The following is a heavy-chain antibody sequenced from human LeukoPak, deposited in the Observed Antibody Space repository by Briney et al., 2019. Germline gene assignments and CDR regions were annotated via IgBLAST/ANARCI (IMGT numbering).Heavy chain of an antibody. Sequence: GGSLRLSCVAPGFTFSSYEMNWVRQAPRKGLGWGSYISSSGSTIYYADSVKGRCAISRDNAKSSLYLQMNSLRAEDTAVYYCARLGGGLVIGGEQDYWGQGTLVTVSS. CDR2: ISSSGSTI. D-gene: IGHD3/OR15-3a*01. CDR1: GFTFSSYE. V-gene: IGHV3-48*03. CDR3: ARLGGGLVIGGEQDY. J-gene: IGHJ4*02.